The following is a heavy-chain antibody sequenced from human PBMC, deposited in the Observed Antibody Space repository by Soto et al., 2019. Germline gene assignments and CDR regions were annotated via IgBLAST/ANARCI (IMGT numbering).Heavy chain of an antibody. D-gene: IGHD3-10*01. V-gene: IGHV1-3*01. CDR1: GYTFTSYA. CDR3: SRVDPGETSPFDH. J-gene: IGHJ4*02. Sequence: GASVKVSCKASGYTFTSYAMHWVRQAPGQRLEWMGWINAGNGNTKYSQKFQGRVTITRDTSTSTVYMEVSSLRSEDTAVYYCSRVDPGETSPFDHWGQGTLVTVSS. CDR2: INAGNGNT.